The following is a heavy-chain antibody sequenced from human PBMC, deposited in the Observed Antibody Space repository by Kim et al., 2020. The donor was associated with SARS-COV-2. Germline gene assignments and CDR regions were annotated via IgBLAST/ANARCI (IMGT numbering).Heavy chain of an antibody. D-gene: IGHD2-15*01. J-gene: IGHJ4*02. CDR3: ARDLVVVAATPLDY. Sequence: YAAPGKGRFTISRDNSKNTLYLQMNSLRAEDTAVYYCARDLVVVAATPLDYWGQGTLVTVSS. V-gene: IGHV3-30*01.